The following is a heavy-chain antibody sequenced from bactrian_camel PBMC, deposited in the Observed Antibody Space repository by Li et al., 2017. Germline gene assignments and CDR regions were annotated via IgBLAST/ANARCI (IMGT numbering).Heavy chain of an antibody. D-gene: IGHD2*01. CDR1: GFTFSDTA. Sequence: VESGGGLVQPGGSLRLSCAASGFTFSDTAMNWVRQAPGKEREAVAAIYLASGDTAYSDPVKGRFTISQDSANKIVYLEMNMLKAEDSAMYYCAAHFGGRYYCGLRSPHYTNWGQGTQVTVS. V-gene: IGHV3S31*01. CDR2: IYLASGDT. CDR3: AAHFGGRYYCGLRSPHYTN. J-gene: IGHJ4*01.